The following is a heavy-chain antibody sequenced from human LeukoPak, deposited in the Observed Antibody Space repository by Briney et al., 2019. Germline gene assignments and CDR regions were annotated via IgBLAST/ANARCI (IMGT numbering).Heavy chain of an antibody. CDR1: GFTFSSYA. CDR2: ISGSGGST. CDR3: TRATMVRGVITKQFDY. J-gene: IGHJ4*02. Sequence: PGGSLRLSCAASGFTFSSYAMSWVRQAPGKGLEWVSAISGSGGSTYYADSVKGRFTISRDNSRNTLYLQMNSLKTEDTAVYYCTRATMVRGVITKQFDYWGQGTLVTVSS. V-gene: IGHV3-23*01. D-gene: IGHD3-10*01.